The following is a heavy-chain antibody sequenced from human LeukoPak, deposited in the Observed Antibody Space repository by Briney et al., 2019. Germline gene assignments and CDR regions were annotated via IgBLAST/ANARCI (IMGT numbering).Heavy chain of an antibody. CDR1: GGTFISYA. V-gene: IGHV1-69*05. CDR3: ARALGSSWYVTWFDP. CDR2: IIPIFGTA. D-gene: IGHD6-13*01. Sequence: WASVKVSCKASGGTFISYAISWVRQAPGQGLEWMGRIIPIFGTANYAQKFQGRVTITTDESTSTAYMELSSLRSEDTAVYYCARALGSSWYVTWFDPWGQGTLVTVSS. J-gene: IGHJ5*02.